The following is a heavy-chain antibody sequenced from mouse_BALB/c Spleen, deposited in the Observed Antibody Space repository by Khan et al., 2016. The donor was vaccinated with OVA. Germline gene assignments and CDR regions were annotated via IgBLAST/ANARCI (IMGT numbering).Heavy chain of an antibody. J-gene: IGHJ4*01. CDR3: ARSGGYYAMDY. D-gene: IGHD1-1*02. CDR1: GYTFSSYW. V-gene: IGHV1-9*01. Sequence: QIQLVQSGAELMKPGASVKISCKATGYTFSSYWIEWVKQRPGHGLEWTGEILPGSGSTNYNEKFKGKATFTADTSSNTAYMQLSSLTSEDSAVYYCARSGGYYAMDYWGQGTSVTVSS. CDR2: ILPGSGST.